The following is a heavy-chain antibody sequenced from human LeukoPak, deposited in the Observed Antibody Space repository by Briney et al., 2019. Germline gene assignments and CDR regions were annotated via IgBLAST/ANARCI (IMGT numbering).Heavy chain of an antibody. V-gene: IGHV3-23*01. CDR2: ISGSGGST. CDR3: AKVSEYSSSSGENWFDP. CDR1: GFTFSSYA. D-gene: IGHD6-6*01. J-gene: IGHJ5*02. Sequence: GGSLRLSCAASGFTFSSYAMSWVRQAPGKGLEWVSAISGSGGSTYYADSVKGRFTISRDNSKNTLYLQMNSLRAEDTAVYYCAKVSEYSSSSGENWFDPWGQGTLVTVSS.